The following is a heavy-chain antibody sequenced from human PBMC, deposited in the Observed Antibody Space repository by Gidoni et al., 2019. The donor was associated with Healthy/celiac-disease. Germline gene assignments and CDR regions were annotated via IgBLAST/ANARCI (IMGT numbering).Heavy chain of an antibody. Sequence: QVQLQESGPGLVKPSETLSLTCTVSGGSISSYYWSWIRQPPGKGLEWIGYIYYSGSTNYNPSLKSRVTISVDTSKNQFSRKLSSVTAADTAVYYCAREDTWGQGTLVTVSS. CDR1: GGSISSYY. J-gene: IGHJ5*02. CDR2: IYYSGST. V-gene: IGHV4-59*01. CDR3: AREDT.